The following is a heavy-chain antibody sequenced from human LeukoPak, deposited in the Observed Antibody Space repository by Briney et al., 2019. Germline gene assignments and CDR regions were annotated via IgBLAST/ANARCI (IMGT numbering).Heavy chain of an antibody. CDR2: ISYDGSNK. V-gene: IGHV3-30*03. J-gene: IGHJ4*02. D-gene: IGHD6-13*01. CDR3: ARDIGAARYFDY. Sequence: GGSLRLSCAASGFTFSSYGMHWVRQAPGKGLEWVAVISYDGSNKYYADSVKGRFTISRDNSKNTLYLQMNSLRAEDTAVYYCARDIGAARYFDYWGQGTQVTVSS. CDR1: GFTFSSYG.